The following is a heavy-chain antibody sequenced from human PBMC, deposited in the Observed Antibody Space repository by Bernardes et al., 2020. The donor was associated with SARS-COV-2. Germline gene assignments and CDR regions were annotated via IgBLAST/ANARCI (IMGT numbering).Heavy chain of an antibody. Sequence: VGSLRLSCAASGFALSNYGMHWVRQAPGKGLEWVALISYDGSIKYYAESVKGRFTISRDTSKGTLYLQMHSLRPEDTAVYYCARGAVAGDDAFKIWGQGTMVTVSS. D-gene: IGHD6-19*01. CDR1: GFALSNYG. J-gene: IGHJ3*02. CDR3: ARGAVAGDDAFKI. CDR2: ISYDGSIK. V-gene: IGHV3-30*03.